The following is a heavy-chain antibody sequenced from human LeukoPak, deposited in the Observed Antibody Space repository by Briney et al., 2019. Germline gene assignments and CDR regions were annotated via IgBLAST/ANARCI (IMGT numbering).Heavy chain of an antibody. CDR1: GFRFDDYG. V-gene: IGHV3-20*04. CDR3: ARPGQN. Sequence: PGGSLRLSCAASGFRFDDYGMCWVRQGPGKGPEWVAGISWNGGVTAYADSVKGRFNISRDNAKSTLYLQMNSLRAEDTAVYYCARPGQNWGQGTLVTVSS. CDR2: ISWNGGVT. J-gene: IGHJ4*02.